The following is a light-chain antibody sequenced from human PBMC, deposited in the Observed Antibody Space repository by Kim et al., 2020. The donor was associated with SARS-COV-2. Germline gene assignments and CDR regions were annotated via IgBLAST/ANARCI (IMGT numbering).Light chain of an antibody. CDR3: QAWDSSTAVV. Sequence: SPGQTASISCSGDKWGDKYACWYQQKPGQAPVLVIYQDSKRPSGIPERFSGSNSGNTATLTISGTQAMDEADYYCQAWDSSTAVVFGGGTQLTVL. CDR2: QDS. CDR1: KWGDKY. J-gene: IGLJ2*01. V-gene: IGLV3-1*01.